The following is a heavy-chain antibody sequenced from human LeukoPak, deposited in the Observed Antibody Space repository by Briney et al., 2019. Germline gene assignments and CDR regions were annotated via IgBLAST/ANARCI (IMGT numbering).Heavy chain of an antibody. CDR1: GFTFSSYS. D-gene: IGHD6-13*01. CDR3: AASSSTVRYYYMDV. J-gene: IGHJ6*03. CDR2: ISSSSSYI. V-gene: IGHV3-21*01. Sequence: KPGGSLRLSCAASGFTFSSYSMNWVRQAPGKGLEWVSSISSSSSYIYYADSVKGRFTISRDNAKNSLYLQMNSLRAEDTAVYYCAASSSTVRYYYMDVWGKGTTVTISS.